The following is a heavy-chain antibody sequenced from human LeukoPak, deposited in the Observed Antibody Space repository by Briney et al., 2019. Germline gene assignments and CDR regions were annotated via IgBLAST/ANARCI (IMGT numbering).Heavy chain of an antibody. V-gene: IGHV1-69*13. J-gene: IGHJ3*02. D-gene: IGHD6-19*01. CDR2: IIPIFGTA. CDR3: ARVRSRGWEGAFDI. Sequence: SVKVSCKASGGTFSSYAISWVRQAPGQGLEWMGGIIPIFGTANYAQKFQGRVTITSDESTSTSYMELSSLRSEDTAVYYCARVRSRGWEGAFDIWGQGTMVTVSS. CDR1: GGTFSSYA.